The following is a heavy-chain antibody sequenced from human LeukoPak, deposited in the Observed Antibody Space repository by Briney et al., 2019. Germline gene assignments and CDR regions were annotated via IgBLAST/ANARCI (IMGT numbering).Heavy chain of an antibody. CDR2: ITAGGGDT. CDR3: AKGSRDSRPYYFDF. D-gene: IGHD3-10*01. CDR1: EFAFKDYA. Sequence: GGSLRLSCAASEFAFKDYAMSWVRQAPGKGLEWVSAITAGGGDTYHADSVKGRFTVSRDNSKNTLYLEMNSLRVEDSAIYYCAKGSRDSRPYYFDFWGQGTLVTVPS. J-gene: IGHJ4*02. V-gene: IGHV3-23*01.